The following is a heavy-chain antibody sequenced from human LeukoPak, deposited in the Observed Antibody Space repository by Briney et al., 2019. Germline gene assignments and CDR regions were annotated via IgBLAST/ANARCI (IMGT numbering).Heavy chain of an antibody. CDR3: ARRSPSLPFDY. V-gene: IGHV4-34*01. CDR1: GGSFSGYY. CDR2: INHSGST. Sequence: SSETLSLTCVVYGGSFSGYYWSWIRQPPGKGLEWIGEINHSGSTNYNPSLKSRVTISVDTSKNQFSLKLSSVTAADTAVYYCARRSPSLPFDYWGQGTLVTVSS. J-gene: IGHJ4*02.